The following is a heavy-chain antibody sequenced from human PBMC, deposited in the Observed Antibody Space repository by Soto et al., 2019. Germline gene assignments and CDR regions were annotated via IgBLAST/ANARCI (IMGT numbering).Heavy chain of an antibody. CDR2: IIPIFGTA. J-gene: IGHJ4*02. Sequence: SVKVSCTASGATFSSYAISWVRQAPGQGLEWMGGIIPIFGTANYAQKFQGRVTITADESTSTAYMELSSLRSEDTAVYYCARGSGLRYFDWSPSYYFDYRGQGTPVPVSP. CDR3: ARGSGLRYFDWSPSYYFDY. CDR1: GATFSSYA. V-gene: IGHV1-69*13. D-gene: IGHD3-9*01.